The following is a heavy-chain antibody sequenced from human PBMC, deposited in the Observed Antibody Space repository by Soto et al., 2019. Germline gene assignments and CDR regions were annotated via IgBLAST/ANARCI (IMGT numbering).Heavy chain of an antibody. D-gene: IGHD3-16*02. J-gene: IGHJ6*02. CDR3: ARAFVKWSYYYGMDV. CDR2: ISSSGSTI. V-gene: IGHV3-11*01. Sequence: PGWSLRLSCAASGFTFSDYYMSWIRQAPGKGLEWVSYISSSGSTIYYADSVKGRFTVSRDNAKNSLYLQMNSLRAEETAVYYCARAFVKWSYYYGMDVWGQGTTVTGSS. CDR1: GFTFSDYY.